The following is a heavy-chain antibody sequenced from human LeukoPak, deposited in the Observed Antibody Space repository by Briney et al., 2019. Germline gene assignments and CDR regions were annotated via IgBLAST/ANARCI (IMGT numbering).Heavy chain of an antibody. Sequence: TSETLSLTCAVYGGSFSGCYWSWIRQPPGKGLEWIGEINHSGSTNYNPSLKSRVTISVDTSKNQFSLKLSSVTAADTAVYYCARGWTGRYEQLASDYWGQGTLVTVSS. CDR1: GGSFSGCY. V-gene: IGHV4-34*01. CDR2: INHSGST. CDR3: ARGWTGRYEQLASDY. D-gene: IGHD6-6*01. J-gene: IGHJ4*02.